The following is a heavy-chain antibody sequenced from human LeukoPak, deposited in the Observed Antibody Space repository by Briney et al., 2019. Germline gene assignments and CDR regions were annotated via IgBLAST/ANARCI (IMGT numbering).Heavy chain of an antibody. J-gene: IGHJ3*02. Sequence: SETLSLTCTVSGGSISSSSYYWRWIRQPPGKGLEWIGSIYYSGSTYYNPSLKSRVTISVDTSKNQFSLKLSSVTAADKAVYYCTPGPGGAFDIWGQGTMVTVSS. D-gene: IGHD3-16*01. CDR1: GGSISSSSYY. CDR3: TPGPGGAFDI. CDR2: IYYSGST. V-gene: IGHV4-39*01.